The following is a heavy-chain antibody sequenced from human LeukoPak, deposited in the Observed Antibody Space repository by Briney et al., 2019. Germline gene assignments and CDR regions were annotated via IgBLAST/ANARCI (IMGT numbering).Heavy chain of an antibody. Sequence: GGSLRLSCEASGFTFSTYGMSWVRQAPGKGLEWVANIKQDGTEKNYVNSVKGRFTISRDNAKNSLYLQMNSLRAEDTAVYYCARAFRYSYDYWGQGTLVTVSS. D-gene: IGHD5-18*01. V-gene: IGHV3-7*01. CDR2: IKQDGTEK. J-gene: IGHJ4*02. CDR3: ARAFRYSYDY. CDR1: GFTFSTYG.